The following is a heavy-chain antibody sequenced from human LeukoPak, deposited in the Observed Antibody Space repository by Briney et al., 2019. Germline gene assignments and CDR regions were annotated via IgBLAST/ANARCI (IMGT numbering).Heavy chain of an antibody. V-gene: IGHV4-34*01. CDR2: INHSGIS. D-gene: IGHD3-22*01. J-gene: IGHJ4*02. CDR3: ASTSSGYLPLFDY. Sequence: SETLSLTCAVDSTSFSGYYWTWIRQPPGKGLEWIGEINHSGISDYNPSLKSRVTMSVDTSKNQFSLKLNSVTAADTAVYYCASTSSGYLPLFDYWGQGTLVTVSS. CDR1: STSFSGYY.